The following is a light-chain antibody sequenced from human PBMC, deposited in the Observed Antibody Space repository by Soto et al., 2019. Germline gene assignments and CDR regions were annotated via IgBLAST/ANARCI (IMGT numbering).Light chain of an antibody. V-gene: IGLV1-47*01. CDR3: TSWDDSLYHVV. CDR1: RSNIGSNY. Sequence: QSVLTQPPSASGTPGQRVTFSCSGGRSNIGSNYVFWYQQFPGTAPKLLIYRNNQRPSGVPDRFSGSKSGTSASLAISGLRSEDEADYYCTSWDDSLYHVVFGGGTKLTGL. J-gene: IGLJ2*01. CDR2: RNN.